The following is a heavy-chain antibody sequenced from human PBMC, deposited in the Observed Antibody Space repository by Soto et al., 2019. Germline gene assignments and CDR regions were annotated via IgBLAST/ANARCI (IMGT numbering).Heavy chain of an antibody. CDR3: AREGVYDYRMDV. D-gene: IGHD3-16*01. CDR1: GFTFSTSG. J-gene: IGHJ6*02. V-gene: IGHV3-48*01. Sequence: EVQLVESGGGLVQPGGSLRLSCAASGFTFSTSGMNWVRQAPGKGLEWVSYISSGSSTMYYADSVKGRFTVSRDNAKNSLYLQMNSLRAEDTAVYYCAREGVYDYRMDVWGQGTTVTVSS. CDR2: ISSGSSTM.